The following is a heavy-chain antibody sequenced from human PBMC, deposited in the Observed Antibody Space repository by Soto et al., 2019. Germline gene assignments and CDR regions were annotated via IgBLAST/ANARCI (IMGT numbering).Heavy chain of an antibody. J-gene: IGHJ4*02. CDR1: GGSISSGTSY. CDR3: ARAHEPPSILGVALPYFFDY. V-gene: IGHV4-31*03. CDR2: IFYSGSF. D-gene: IGHD3-3*01. Sequence: QVQLQESGPGLVKPSQTLSLTCTVSGGSISSGTSYWSWIRQRPGKGLEWIGYIFYSGSFYYTPSRRGRVMILADTSKNHFPLRLSSVTAAAPPVYYCARAHEPPSILGVALPYFFDYWGQGALVTVSS.